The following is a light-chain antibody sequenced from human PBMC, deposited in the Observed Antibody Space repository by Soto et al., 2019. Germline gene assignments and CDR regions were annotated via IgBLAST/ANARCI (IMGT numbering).Light chain of an antibody. Sequence: QLVLTQPPSVSGAPGQRVTISCSGSSSNIGAGYDVHWYQQLPGTAPKLLIYGNTNRPSGVPDRFSGSKSDTSASLAITGLQTHDEADYFCQSYDRSLSVVFGGGTKVTVL. V-gene: IGLV1-40*01. J-gene: IGLJ2*01. CDR1: SSNIGAGYD. CDR3: QSYDRSLSVV. CDR2: GNT.